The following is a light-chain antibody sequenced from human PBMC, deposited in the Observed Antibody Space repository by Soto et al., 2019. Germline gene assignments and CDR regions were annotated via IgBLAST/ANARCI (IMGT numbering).Light chain of an antibody. CDR1: QSVSSSY. J-gene: IGKJ5*01. V-gene: IGKV3-20*01. CDR2: DAS. Sequence: EIVLTQSPGTLSLSPGERATLSCRTSQSVSSSYLAWYQQKPGQAPSLLIYDASNRPTDIPARFTGGGSGTDFTLTISRLEPEYFAVYFCQQYGGPPVTFGQGTRLEIK. CDR3: QQYGGPPVT.